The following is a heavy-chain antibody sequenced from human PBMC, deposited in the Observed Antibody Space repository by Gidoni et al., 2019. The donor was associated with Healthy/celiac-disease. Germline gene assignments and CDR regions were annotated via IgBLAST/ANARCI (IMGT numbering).Heavy chain of an antibody. CDR3: AKDTLDSYGYED. CDR2: ISGSGGST. J-gene: IGHJ4*02. CDR1: GFPFSSYA. Sequence: EVQLLESGGGLVQPGGSLRLSCAASGFPFSSYAMSWVRQAPGKGLEWVSAISGSGGSTYYADSVKGRFTISRDNSKNTLYLQMNSLRAEDTAVYYCAKDTLDSYGYEDWGQGTLVTVSS. V-gene: IGHV3-23*01. D-gene: IGHD5-18*01.